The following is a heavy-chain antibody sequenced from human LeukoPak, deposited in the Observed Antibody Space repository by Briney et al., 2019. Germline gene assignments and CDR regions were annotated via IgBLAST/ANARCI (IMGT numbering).Heavy chain of an antibody. CDR1: GFTFSSYA. V-gene: IGHV3-64D*09. J-gene: IGHJ4*02. Sequence: PGGSLRLSCSASGFTFSSYAMNWVRQAPGKGLEYVSGISSNGGSTYYADSVKGRFTISRDNTKNTMYLQMSSLRAEDTAVYYCVKERSSGWYVFDYGGQGTLATVS. CDR2: ISSNGGST. CDR3: VKERSSGWYVFDY. D-gene: IGHD6-19*01.